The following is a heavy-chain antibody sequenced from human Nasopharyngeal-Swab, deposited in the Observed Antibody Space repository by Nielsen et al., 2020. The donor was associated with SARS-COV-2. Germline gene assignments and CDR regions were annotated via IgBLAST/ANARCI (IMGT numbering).Heavy chain of an antibody. Sequence: GESLKISCAASGFTFDDYGMNWVRQAPGKGLEWVSSISSSSSYIYYADSVKGRFTISRDNAKNSLYLQMNSLRAEDTAVYYCARVSSDSSGYYSTGPQKYWGQGTLVTVSS. J-gene: IGHJ4*02. CDR3: ARVSSDSSGYYSTGPQKY. CDR1: GFTFDDYG. V-gene: IGHV3-21*01. D-gene: IGHD3-22*01. CDR2: ISSSSSYI.